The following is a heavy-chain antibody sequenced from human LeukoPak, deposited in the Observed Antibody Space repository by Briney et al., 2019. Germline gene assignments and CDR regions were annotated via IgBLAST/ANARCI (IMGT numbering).Heavy chain of an antibody. CDR2: MRQDGSEI. V-gene: IGHV3-7*01. D-gene: IGHD1-26*01. CDR3: ARGGATRGRFEN. CDR1: GFPFNVRT. J-gene: IGHJ4*02. Sequence: PGGSLRLSCAASGFPFNVRTMSWVRQAPGKGLDWVASMRQDGSEIYYVDSVKGRFTISRDNPKNSLYLQMNSLRAEDTAVYYCARGGATRGRFENWGQGTLVTVSS.